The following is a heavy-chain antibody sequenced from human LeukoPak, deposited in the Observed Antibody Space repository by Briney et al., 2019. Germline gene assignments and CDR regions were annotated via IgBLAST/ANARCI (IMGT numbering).Heavy chain of an antibody. D-gene: IGHD3-22*01. Sequence: GGSLRLSCVASGFTFSTYSMNWVRQTPGKGLEWVSSISGTSSNIYYADSVKGRFTISRDNGKNSLYLQMNSLRAEDTAVYYCAKEAYYYDSSGYHNWFDPWGQGTLVTVSS. CDR2: ISGTSSNI. CDR3: AKEAYYYDSSGYHNWFDP. J-gene: IGHJ5*02. V-gene: IGHV3-21*01. CDR1: GFTFSTYS.